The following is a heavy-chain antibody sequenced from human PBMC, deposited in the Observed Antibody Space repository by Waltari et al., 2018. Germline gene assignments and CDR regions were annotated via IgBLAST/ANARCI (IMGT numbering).Heavy chain of an antibody. CDR1: GGSISSGDYY. V-gene: IGHV4-30-4*08. CDR2: IYYSGSS. D-gene: IGHD3-10*01. Sequence: QVQLQESGPGLVKPSQTLSLTCTVSGGSISSGDYYWSWNRQPPGKGQEWIGYIYYSGSSYYNPSLKSRVPISVDTSKTQFSLKLSSVTAADTAVYYCVVQGVIRSGWGPDAFDIWGQGTMVTVSS. CDR3: VVQGVIRSGWGPDAFDI. J-gene: IGHJ3*02.